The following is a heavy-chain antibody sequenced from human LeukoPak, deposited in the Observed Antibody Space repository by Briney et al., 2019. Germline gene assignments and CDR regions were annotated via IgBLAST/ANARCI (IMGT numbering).Heavy chain of an antibody. CDR3: ATTSGWPVDAFDI. CDR1: GGSYSGYY. Sequence: PSETLSLTCAVYGGSYSGYYWSWIRRPPGKGLEWMGEINHSGSTHYNPSLKTRVTISVDTSKNQFSLKLSSVTAADTAVYYCATTSGWPVDAFDIWGQGTMVTVSS. CDR2: INHSGST. D-gene: IGHD6-19*01. J-gene: IGHJ3*02. V-gene: IGHV4-34*01.